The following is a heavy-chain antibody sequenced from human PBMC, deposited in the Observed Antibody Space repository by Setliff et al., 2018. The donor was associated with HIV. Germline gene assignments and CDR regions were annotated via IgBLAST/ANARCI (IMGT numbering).Heavy chain of an antibody. CDR1: EFRFTNAW. CDR3: STGPSREPDGIVDY. V-gene: IGHV3-15*01. J-gene: IGHJ4*02. Sequence: PVGSLRLSCSVSEFRFTNAWMTWVRQLPGKGLEWVGRIRSKSDGGTADYAAAVQGRFVLSRDDSKKMLYLQMNSLKSEDTAVYYCSTGPSREPDGIVDYWGPGTQVTVSS. D-gene: IGHD1-1*01. CDR2: IRSKSDGGTA.